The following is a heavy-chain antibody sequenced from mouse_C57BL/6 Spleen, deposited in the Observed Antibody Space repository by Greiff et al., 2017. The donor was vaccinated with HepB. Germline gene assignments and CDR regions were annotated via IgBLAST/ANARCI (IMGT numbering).Heavy chain of an antibody. V-gene: IGHV1-85*01. CDR1: GYTFTSYD. CDR3: ARGTLITTVVGDFDY. CDR2: IYPRDGST. D-gene: IGHD1-1*01. Sequence: VKLVESGPELVKPGASVKLSCKASGYTFTSYDINWVKQRPGQGLEWIGWIYPRDGSTKYNEKFKGKATLTVDTSSSTAYMELHSLTSEDSAVYFCARGTLITTVVGDFDYWGQGTTLTVSS. J-gene: IGHJ2*01.